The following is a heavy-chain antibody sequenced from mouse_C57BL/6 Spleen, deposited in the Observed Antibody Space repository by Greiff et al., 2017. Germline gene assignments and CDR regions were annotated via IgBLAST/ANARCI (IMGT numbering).Heavy chain of an antibody. CDR2: IDPSDSYT. V-gene: IGHV1-69*01. J-gene: IGHJ3*01. Sequence: QVQLQQPGAELVMPGASVKLSCKASGYTFTSYWMHWVKQRPGQGLEWIGEIDPSDSYTNYNQKFKGKSTLTVDKSSSTAYMQLSSLSSEYSAVYNCAREGATLHWFAYWGQETLVTVSA. CDR1: GYTFTSYW. D-gene: IGHD3-1*01. CDR3: AREGATLHWFAY.